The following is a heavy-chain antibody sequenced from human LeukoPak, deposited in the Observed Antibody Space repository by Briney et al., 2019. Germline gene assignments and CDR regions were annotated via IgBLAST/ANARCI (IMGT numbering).Heavy chain of an antibody. CDR2: IYYSGST. CDR1: GGSISSSSYY. V-gene: IGHV4-39*01. Sequence: PSETLSLTCTVSGGSISSSSYYWGWIRQPPGKGLEWIGSIYYSGSTYYNPSLKSRVTISVDTSKNQFSLKLSSVTAADTAVYYCARLDYYYYYMDGWGKGTTVSVSS. CDR3: ARLDYYYYYMDG. J-gene: IGHJ6*03.